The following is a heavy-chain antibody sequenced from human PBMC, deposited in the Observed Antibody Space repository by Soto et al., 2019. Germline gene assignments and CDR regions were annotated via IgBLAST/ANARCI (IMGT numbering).Heavy chain of an antibody. V-gene: IGHV3-66*01. CDR2: IYSGGST. D-gene: IGHD3-16*01. J-gene: IGHJ4*02. Sequence: ESGGGLVQPGGSLRLSCAASGFTVSTKYMSWVRQAPGKGLEWVSVIYSGGSTFYADSVRGRFTISGDNSKNTVNLQMNSLRAEDTAVYYCARDPWAADYWGQGTLVTVSS. CDR3: ARDPWAADY. CDR1: GFTVSTKY.